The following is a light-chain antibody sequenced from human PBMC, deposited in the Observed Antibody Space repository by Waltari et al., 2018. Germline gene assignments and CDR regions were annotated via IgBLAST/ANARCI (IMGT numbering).Light chain of an antibody. CDR3: CSYAGYYTV. J-gene: IGLJ3*02. CDR1: SSDVGGYNF. Sequence: QSALTQPRSVSGSPGQSVTISCTGTSSDVGGYNFVSWSQQYPGKAPKLVIYDVNKRPAWVPGCFAGSKSGNTASLIISGLQTEDEADYYCCSYAGYYTVFGGGTKVAVL. CDR2: DVN. V-gene: IGLV2-11*01.